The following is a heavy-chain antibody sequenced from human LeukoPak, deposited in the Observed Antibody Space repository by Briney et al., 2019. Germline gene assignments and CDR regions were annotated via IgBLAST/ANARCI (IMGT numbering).Heavy chain of an antibody. D-gene: IGHD5-18*01. CDR3: ARAGYSHPAVFDY. CDR2: IYSGGST. V-gene: IGHV3-53*01. J-gene: IGHJ4*02. CDR1: GFTFSSNY. Sequence: PGGSLRLSCAASGFTFSSNYMSWVRQAPGKGLEWVSVIYSGGSTYYADSVKGRFTISRDNSKNTLYLQMNSLRAEDTAVYYCARAGYSHPAVFDYWGQGTLVTVSS.